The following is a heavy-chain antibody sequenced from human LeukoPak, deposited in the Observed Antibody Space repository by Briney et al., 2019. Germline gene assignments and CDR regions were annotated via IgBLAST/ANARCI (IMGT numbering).Heavy chain of an antibody. D-gene: IGHD6-13*01. V-gene: IGHV1-3*01. CDR3: ARRGIPGYYGMDV. Sequence: ASVKVSCKASGYTFTSYAMHWVRQAPGQRLEWMGWINAGNGNTEYSQKFQGRVTITRDTSASTAYMELSSLRSEDTAVYYCARRGIPGYYGMDVWGQGTTVTVSS. CDR2: INAGNGNT. J-gene: IGHJ6*02. CDR1: GYTFTSYA.